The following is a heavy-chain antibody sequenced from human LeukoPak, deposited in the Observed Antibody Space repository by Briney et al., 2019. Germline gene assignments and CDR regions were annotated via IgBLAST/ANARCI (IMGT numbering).Heavy chain of an antibody. Sequence: GGSRRLSCAASGFTFSSYGMHWVRQAPGKGLEWVAFIRYDGSNKYYADSVKGRFTISRENSKNTLYLQMNSLRAEDTAVYYCARVEGGSSSISYYFDYWGQGTLVTVSS. V-gene: IGHV3-30*02. D-gene: IGHD6-13*01. J-gene: IGHJ4*02. CDR3: ARVEGGSSSISYYFDY. CDR2: IRYDGSNK. CDR1: GFTFSSYG.